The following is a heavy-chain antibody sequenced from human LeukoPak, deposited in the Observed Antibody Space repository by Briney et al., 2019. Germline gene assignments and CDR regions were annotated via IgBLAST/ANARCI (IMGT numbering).Heavy chain of an antibody. CDR2: IRFDGSNK. V-gene: IGHV3-30*02. Sequence: GGSLRLSCAASGFTFSSYGMHWVRQAPGKGLEWVAFIRFDGSNKYYADSVKGRFTISRDNSKNTLYLQMNSLRAEDTAVYYCARRNNYDILTGYYSYYYYMDVWGKGTTVTISS. CDR1: GFTFSSYG. CDR3: ARRNNYDILTGYYSYYYYMDV. J-gene: IGHJ6*03. D-gene: IGHD3-9*01.